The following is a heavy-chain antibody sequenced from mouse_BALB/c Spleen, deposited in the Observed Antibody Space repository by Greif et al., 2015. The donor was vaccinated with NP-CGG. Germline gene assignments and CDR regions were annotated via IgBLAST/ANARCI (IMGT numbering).Heavy chain of an antibody. CDR2: IYPGSGNT. Sequence: QLQQSGPELVKPGASVKISCKASGYTFTDYYIYWVKQKPGQGLEWIGWIYPGSGNTKYNEKFKGKATLTVDTSSSTAYMELSILTSEETAGYFCASRTGTEAMDYWGEGTSVTVSS. D-gene: IGHD4-1*01. CDR1: GYTFTDYY. V-gene: IGHV1-84*02. CDR3: ASRTGTEAMDY. J-gene: IGHJ4*01.